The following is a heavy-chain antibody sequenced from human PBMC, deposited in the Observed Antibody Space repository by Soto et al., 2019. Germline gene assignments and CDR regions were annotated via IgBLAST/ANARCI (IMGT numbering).Heavy chain of an antibody. D-gene: IGHD3-10*01. CDR3: ARGHYYGSGSYYRKKVYFDY. V-gene: IGHV3-64*01. CDR2: ISSNGGST. CDR1: GFTFSSYA. J-gene: IGHJ4*02. Sequence: GGSLRLSCAASGFTFSSYAMHWVRQAPGKGLEYVSAISSNGGSTYYANSVKGRFTISRDNSKNTLYLQMGSLRAEDMAVYCCARGHYYGSGSYYRKKVYFDYWGQGTLVTVSS.